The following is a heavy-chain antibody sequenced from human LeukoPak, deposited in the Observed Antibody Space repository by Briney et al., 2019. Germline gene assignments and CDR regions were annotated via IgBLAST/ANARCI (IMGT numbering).Heavy chain of an antibody. CDR2: INHSGST. Sequence: SETLSLTCAVYGGSFSGYYWSWIRQPPGKGLEWIGEINHSGSTNYNPSLKSRVTISVDTSKNQFSLKLSSVTAADTAVYYCARVALTTGTTKLYYYYYYGMDVWGQGTTVTVSS. D-gene: IGHD1-1*01. J-gene: IGHJ6*02. CDR1: GGSFSGYY. CDR3: ARVALTTGTTKLYYYYYYGMDV. V-gene: IGHV4-34*01.